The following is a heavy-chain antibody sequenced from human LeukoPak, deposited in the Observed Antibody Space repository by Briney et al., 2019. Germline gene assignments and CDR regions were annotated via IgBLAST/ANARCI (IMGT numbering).Heavy chain of an antibody. CDR2: ISSRSSYI. CDR1: GFTFSSYA. J-gene: IGHJ6*04. V-gene: IGHV3-21*01. Sequence: GGSLRLSSAASGFTFSSYAMTWVRQAPGKGLEWVSSISSRSSYIFYAESVRGRFTISRDNAKNLVYLEMVIPMVDDTAVYYCGPPGPELGLHLDVWGNGTTVIVSS. CDR3: GPPGPELGLHLDV. D-gene: IGHD1-7*01.